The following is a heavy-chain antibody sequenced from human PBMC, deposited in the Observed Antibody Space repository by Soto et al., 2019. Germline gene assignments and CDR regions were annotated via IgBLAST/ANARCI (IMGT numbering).Heavy chain of an antibody. D-gene: IGHD2-8*02. V-gene: IGHV4-34*01. CDR1: GGSFSGYY. CDR3: ARDKITGLFDY. Sequence: PSETLSLTCAVYGGSFSGYYWTWIRQPPGTGLEWIGEINHSGSTNYNPSHKSRVTISVDTSKNQYSQKLTSVTAEDTAVYYCARDKITGLFDYWGQRTLVTVSS. J-gene: IGHJ4*02. CDR2: INHSGST.